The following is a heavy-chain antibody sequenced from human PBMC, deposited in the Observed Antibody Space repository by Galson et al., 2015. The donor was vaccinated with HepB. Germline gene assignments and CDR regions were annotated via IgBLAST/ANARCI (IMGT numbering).Heavy chain of an antibody. J-gene: IGHJ4*02. D-gene: IGHD2-15*01. V-gene: IGHV1-3*01. Sequence: SVKVSCKASGYTFTSYAMHWVRQAPGQRLEWMGWINAGNGNTKYSQKFQGRVTITRDTSASTAYMELSSLRSEDTAVYYCARDKGYSSGWGPYYFDYWGQGTLVTVSS. CDR2: INAGNGNT. CDR1: GYTFTSYA. CDR3: ARDKGYSSGWGPYYFDY.